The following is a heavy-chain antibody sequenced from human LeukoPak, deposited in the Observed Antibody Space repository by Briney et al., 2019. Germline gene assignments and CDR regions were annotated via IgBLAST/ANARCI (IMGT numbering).Heavy chain of an antibody. J-gene: IGHJ4*02. D-gene: IGHD3-22*01. CDR1: GASISSYY. V-gene: IGHV4-59*12. CDR2: IYYSGSI. Sequence: SETLSLTCTVSGASISSYYWSWIRQPPGKGLEWIGDIYYSGSIKYNPSLKSRVTMSVDTSKNQFSLKLSSVTAADTAVYYCASGYDSSGYYPGWGQGTLVTVSS. CDR3: ASGYDSSGYYPG.